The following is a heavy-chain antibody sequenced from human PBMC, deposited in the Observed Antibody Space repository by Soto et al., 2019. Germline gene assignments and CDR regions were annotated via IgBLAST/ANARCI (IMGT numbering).Heavy chain of an antibody. Sequence: GSLRLSCAASGFTFSDHYMDWVRQAPGKGLEWVGRTRNKANSYTTEYAASVKGRFTISRDDSKNSLYLQMNSLKTEDTAVYYCATVSGSGSYYFDYWGQGTLVTVSS. CDR2: TRNKANSYTT. CDR1: GFTFSDHY. CDR3: ATVSGSGSYYFDY. D-gene: IGHD1-26*01. J-gene: IGHJ4*02. V-gene: IGHV3-72*01.